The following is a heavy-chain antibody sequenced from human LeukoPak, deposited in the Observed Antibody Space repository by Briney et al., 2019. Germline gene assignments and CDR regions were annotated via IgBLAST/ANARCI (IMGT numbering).Heavy chain of an antibody. CDR3: ATPYYYDSSGYYYSFDL. D-gene: IGHD3-22*01. J-gene: IGHJ2*01. CDR2: IYYSGST. Sequence: SETLSLTCTVSGGSISSSSYYWGWIRQPPGKGLGWIGSIYYSGSTYYNPSLKSRVTISVDTSKNQFSLKLSSVTAADTAVYYCATPYYYDSSGYYYSFDLWGRGTLVTVSS. V-gene: IGHV4-39*01. CDR1: GGSISSSSYY.